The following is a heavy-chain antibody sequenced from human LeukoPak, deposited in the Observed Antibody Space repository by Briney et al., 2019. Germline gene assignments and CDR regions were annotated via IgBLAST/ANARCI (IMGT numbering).Heavy chain of an antibody. Sequence: TGGSLRLSCAASGFTFSSFGMHWVRQAPGKGLEWVAVISYDGSNKYYADSVKGRFTISRDNSKNTLYLQMNSLRAEDTAVYYCARRMATIKNWYFDLWGRGTLVTVSS. D-gene: IGHD5-24*01. CDR2: ISYDGSNK. CDR3: ARRMATIKNWYFDL. J-gene: IGHJ2*01. CDR1: GFTFSSFG. V-gene: IGHV3-30*03.